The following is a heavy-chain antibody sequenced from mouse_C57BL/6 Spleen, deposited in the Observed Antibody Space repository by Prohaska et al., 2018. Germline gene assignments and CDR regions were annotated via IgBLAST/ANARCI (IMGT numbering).Heavy chain of an antibody. V-gene: IGHV1-69*01. D-gene: IGHD2-1*01. Sequence: QVQLQQPGAELVMPGASVKLSCKASGYTFTSYWMHWVKQRPGQGLEWIGEIDPSDSYTNYNQKFKGKSTVTVDKSSSTAYMQRSSLTSEDSAVYYCARYGNYVSWFAYWGQGTLVTVSA. J-gene: IGHJ3*01. CDR2: IDPSDSYT. CDR3: ARYGNYVSWFAY. CDR1: GYTFTSYW.